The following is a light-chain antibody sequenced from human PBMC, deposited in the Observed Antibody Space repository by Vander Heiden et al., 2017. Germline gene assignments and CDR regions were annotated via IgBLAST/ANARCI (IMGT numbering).Light chain of an antibody. V-gene: IGLV2-14*03. Sequence: QSALTQFAPVSGSPGQSNTISRTGTSSDVGGSNYVSWYQQHPGKAPKLMMYDVSNRPSGVSNRCSGSKSGNTASLTSSGLQAEDEADYYCSSYISSSTSYVFGTGTKVTVL. CDR1: SSDVGGSNY. CDR2: DVS. J-gene: IGLJ1*01. CDR3: SSYISSSTSYV.